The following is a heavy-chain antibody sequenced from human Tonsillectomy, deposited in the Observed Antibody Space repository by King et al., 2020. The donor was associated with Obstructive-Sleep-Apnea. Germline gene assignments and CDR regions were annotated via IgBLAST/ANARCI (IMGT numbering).Heavy chain of an antibody. Sequence: QLVQSGAEVKKPGSSVKVSCKASGGTFSSYAISWVRQAPGQGLEWMGGIIPIFGTANYAQKFQGRVTITADESTSTAYMELSSLRSEDTAVDYCARDHWGNYYYVSSGYSPFDYWGQGTLVTVSS. CDR1: GGTFSSYA. CDR3: ARDHWGNYYYVSSGYSPFDY. D-gene: IGHD3-22*01. V-gene: IGHV1-69*01. J-gene: IGHJ4*02. CDR2: IIPIFGTA.